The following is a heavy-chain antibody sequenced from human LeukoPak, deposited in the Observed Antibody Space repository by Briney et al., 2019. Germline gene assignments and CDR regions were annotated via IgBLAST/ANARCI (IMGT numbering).Heavy chain of an antibody. CDR1: GFTVSSNY. V-gene: IGHV3-53*01. Sequence: GGSLRLSCAASGFTVSSNYMSWVRQAPGKGLEWVAIIYSGGSTYYTDSVKGRFTVSRDKSKNTLYLQMNSLRVEDTAMYYCATDISPVAWGQETLVTVSS. CDR3: ATDISPVA. J-gene: IGHJ5*02. CDR2: IYSGGST. D-gene: IGHD6-19*01.